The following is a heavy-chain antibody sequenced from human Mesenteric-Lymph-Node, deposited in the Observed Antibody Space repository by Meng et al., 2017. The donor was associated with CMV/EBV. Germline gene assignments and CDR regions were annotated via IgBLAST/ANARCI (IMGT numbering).Heavy chain of an antibody. CDR2: ISYDGSNK. D-gene: IGHD6-6*01. CDR1: GFTFSSYA. CDR3: ARGQTEYSSSTTWFDP. J-gene: IGHJ5*02. Sequence: LSLTCAASGFTFSSYAMHWVRQAPGKGLEWVAVISYDGSNKYYADSVKGRFTISRDNSKNTLYLQMNSLRAEDTAVYYCARGQTEYSSSTTWFDPWGQGTLVTVSS. V-gene: IGHV3-30*04.